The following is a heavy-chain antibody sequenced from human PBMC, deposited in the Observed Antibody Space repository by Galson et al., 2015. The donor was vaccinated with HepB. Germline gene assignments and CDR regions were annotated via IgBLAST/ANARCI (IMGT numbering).Heavy chain of an antibody. Sequence: SLRLSCAASGFTFSSYAMHWVRQAPGKGLEWVAVISYDGSNKYYADSVKGRFTISRDNSKNTLYLQMNSLRAEDTAVYYCARPNTENDYYYYGMDVWGQGTTVTVSS. CDR3: ARPNTENDYYYYGMDV. CDR2: ISYDGSNK. D-gene: IGHD1-1*01. CDR1: GFTFSSYA. J-gene: IGHJ6*02. V-gene: IGHV3-30-3*01.